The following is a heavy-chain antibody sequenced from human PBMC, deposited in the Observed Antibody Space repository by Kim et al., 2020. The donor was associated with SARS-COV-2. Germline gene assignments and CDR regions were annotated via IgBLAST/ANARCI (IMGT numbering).Heavy chain of an antibody. Sequence: ASVKVSCKASGYTFTSYGISWVRQAPGQGLEWMGWISTHNRNTNYAQKLQDRVTMTTDTSTSTAYMELRSLRSDDTAVYYCVRHIYPPSWNYLLGWFDPWGQGTLVTVSS. CDR3: VRHIYPPSWNYLLGWFDP. D-gene: IGHD3-10*01. V-gene: IGHV1-18*01. J-gene: IGHJ5*02. CDR2: ISTHNRNT. CDR1: GYTFTSYG.